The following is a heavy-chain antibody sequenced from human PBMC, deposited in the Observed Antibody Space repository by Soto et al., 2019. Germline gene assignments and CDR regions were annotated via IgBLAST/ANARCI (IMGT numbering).Heavy chain of an antibody. Sequence: PGGSLRLSCTASGMTFINAWMNWVRQAPGKGPEWVGRIKNKLDGGTTDYAAPVKGRFNISRDDSKNTLYLQMNSLRTEDTAVYYCTTVEFAFLSGYPSYFDPWGRGTLATVSS. D-gene: IGHD3-3*01. J-gene: IGHJ5*02. CDR1: GMTFINAW. CDR2: IKNKLDGGTT. V-gene: IGHV3-15*05. CDR3: TTVEFAFLSGYPSYFDP.